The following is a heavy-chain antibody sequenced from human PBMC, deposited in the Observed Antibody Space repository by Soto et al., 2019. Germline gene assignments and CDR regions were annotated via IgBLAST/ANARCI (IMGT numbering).Heavy chain of an antibody. D-gene: IGHD6-13*01. CDR2: IVVGSGNT. CDR3: AAEDPRIAEGGYEY. Sequence: HMQLVQSGPEVKKPGTSVKVSCKASGFTFTRYAMQWVRQARGQRLEWIGWIVVGSGNTNYAQKFQERVTITRDMSTSTAYMELSSLRSEDTAVYYCAAEDPRIAEGGYEYWGQGTLVTVSS. J-gene: IGHJ4*02. CDR1: GFTFTRYA. V-gene: IGHV1-58*02.